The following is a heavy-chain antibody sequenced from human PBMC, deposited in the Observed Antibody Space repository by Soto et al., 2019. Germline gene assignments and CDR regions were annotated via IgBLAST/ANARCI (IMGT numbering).Heavy chain of an antibody. CDR1: GFTFSRYA. Sequence: PGGSLRLSCAASGFTFSRYAMSWVRQIPGKGLECVSAIGGDGGSIHHADSVKGRFTISRDNSKNMLYLQLNSLRAEDTAVYYCAKGPPLRYFDWLLFDYWGQGTLVTVSS. V-gene: IGHV3-23*01. CDR2: IGGDGGSI. D-gene: IGHD3-9*01. J-gene: IGHJ4*02. CDR3: AKGPPLRYFDWLLFDY.